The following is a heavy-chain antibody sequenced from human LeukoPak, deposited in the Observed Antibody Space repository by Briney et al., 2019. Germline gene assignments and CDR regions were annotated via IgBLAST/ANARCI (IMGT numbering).Heavy chain of an antibody. CDR2: ISSSSSYI. Sequence: AGGSLRLSCAASGFTFSSYSMNWVRQAPGKGLEWVSSISSSSSYIYYADSVKGRFTISRDNAKNSLYLQMNSLRAEDTAVYYCARENEGLYCSSTSCYYFDYWGQRTLVAVSS. D-gene: IGHD2-2*01. V-gene: IGHV3-21*01. J-gene: IGHJ4*02. CDR3: ARENEGLYCSSTSCYYFDY. CDR1: GFTFSSYS.